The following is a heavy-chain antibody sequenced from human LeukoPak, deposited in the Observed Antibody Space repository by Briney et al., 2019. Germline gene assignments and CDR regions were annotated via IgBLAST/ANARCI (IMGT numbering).Heavy chain of an antibody. J-gene: IGHJ6*04. CDR1: GFTFSSYD. CDR3: ARWGSSSGWHGGGYYYYYGMDV. D-gene: IGHD6-19*01. CDR2: IGTAGDT. V-gene: IGHV3-13*01. Sequence: TGGSLRLSCAASGFTFSSYDMHWVRHATGKGLEWVSAIGTAGDTYYPGSVKGRFTISRENAKNSLYLQMNSLRAGDTAVYYCARWGSSSGWHGGGYYYYYGMDVWGEGTTVTVSS.